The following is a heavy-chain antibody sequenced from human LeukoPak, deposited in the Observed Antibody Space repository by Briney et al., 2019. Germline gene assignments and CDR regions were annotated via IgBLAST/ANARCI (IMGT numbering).Heavy chain of an antibody. CDR1: GFTFSSYG. CDR3: AKLLGIVVVVAGGPLDP. V-gene: IGHV3-23*01. J-gene: IGHJ5*02. CDR2: ISGSGGST. D-gene: IGHD2-15*01. Sequence: GGSLRLSCAASGFTFSSYGMSWVRQAPGKGLEWVSAISGSGGSTYYADSVKGRFTISRDNSKNTLYLQMNSLRAEDTAVYYCAKLLGIVVVVAGGPLDPWGQGTLVTVSS.